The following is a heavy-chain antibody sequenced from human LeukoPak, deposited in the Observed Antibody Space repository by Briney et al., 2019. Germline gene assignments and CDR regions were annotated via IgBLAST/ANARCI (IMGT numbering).Heavy chain of an antibody. V-gene: IGHV3-66*01. Sequence: GGSLRLSCAASKFTFSSYNMNWVRQAPGKGLEWVSLIYSGGSTYYADSVKGRFTISRDNSKNTVYLQMNSLRAEDTAVYYCAKAFIAVAGTGWFDPWGQGTLVTVSS. CDR1: KFTFSSYN. CDR2: IYSGGST. D-gene: IGHD6-19*01. CDR3: AKAFIAVAGTGWFDP. J-gene: IGHJ5*02.